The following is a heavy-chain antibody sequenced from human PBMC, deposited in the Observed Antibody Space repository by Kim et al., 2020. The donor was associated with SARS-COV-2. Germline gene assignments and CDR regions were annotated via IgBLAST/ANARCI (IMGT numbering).Heavy chain of an antibody. Sequence: GGSLRLSCAASGFTFSSHAMSWVRQAPGKGLEWVSVIYSGGSSTYYADSVKGRVTISRDNSKNTLYLQMNSLRAEDTAVYYCAKDAVPAVAGNYYDYGMDVWGQGTTVTVSS. CDR1: GFTFSSHA. CDR3: AKDAVPAVAGNYYDYGMDV. J-gene: IGHJ6*02. D-gene: IGHD6-19*01. CDR2: IYSGGSST. V-gene: IGHV3-23*03.